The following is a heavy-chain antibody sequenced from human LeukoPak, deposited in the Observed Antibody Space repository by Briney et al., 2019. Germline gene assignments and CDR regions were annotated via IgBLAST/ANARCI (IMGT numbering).Heavy chain of an antibody. CDR2: IIPILGIA. Sequence: ASVKVSCKASGYTFTGYYMHWVRQAPGQGLEWMGRIIPILGIANYAQKFQGRVTITADKSTSTAYMELSSLRSEDTAVYYCAREDDYGDSGAFDIWGQGTMVTVSS. CDR3: AREDDYGDSGAFDI. V-gene: IGHV1-69*04. CDR1: GYTFTGYY. J-gene: IGHJ3*02. D-gene: IGHD4-17*01.